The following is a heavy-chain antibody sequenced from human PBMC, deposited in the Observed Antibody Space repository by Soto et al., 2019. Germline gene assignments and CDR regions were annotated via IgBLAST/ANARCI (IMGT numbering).Heavy chain of an antibody. J-gene: IGHJ4*02. CDR1: GGSISSSNW. CDR2: IYHSGST. D-gene: IGHD3-22*01. Sequence: QVQLQESGPGLVKPSGTLSLTCAVSGGSISSSNWWSWVRQPPGKGLEWIGEIYHSGSTNYNPSLKRRXIIXVXKSKNQSTLKLSSVTAADTAVYYCARAYDSSGYAHYWGQGTLVTVSS. V-gene: IGHV4-4*02. CDR3: ARAYDSSGYAHY.